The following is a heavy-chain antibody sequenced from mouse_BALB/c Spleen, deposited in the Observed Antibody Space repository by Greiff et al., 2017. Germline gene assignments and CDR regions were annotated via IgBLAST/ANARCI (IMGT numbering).Heavy chain of an antibody. V-gene: IGHV5-4*02. J-gene: IGHJ4*01. CDR3: ARDGVFYYGNPSYAMDY. Sequence: DVKLVESGGGLVKPGGSLKLSCAASGFTFSDYYMYWVSQTPEKRLEWVATISDGGSYTYYPDSVKGRFTISRDNAKNNLYLQMSSLKSEDTAMYYCARDGVFYYGNPSYAMDYWGQGTSVTVSS. CDR1: GFTFSDYY. D-gene: IGHD2-1*01. CDR2: ISDGGSYT.